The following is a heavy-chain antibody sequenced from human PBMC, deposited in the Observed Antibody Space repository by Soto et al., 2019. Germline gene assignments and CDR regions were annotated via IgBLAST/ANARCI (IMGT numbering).Heavy chain of an antibody. J-gene: IGHJ6*02. CDR1: GFTFSSYA. Sequence: VGSLRLSCAASGFTFSSYAMHWVRQAPGKGLEWVAVISYDGSNKYYADSVKGRFTISRDNSKNTLYLQMNSLRAEDTAVYYCARDQIAAAGTFGSGTYYYYGMDVWGQGTTVTVSS. V-gene: IGHV3-30-3*01. CDR3: ARDQIAAAGTFGSGTYYYYGMDV. D-gene: IGHD6-13*01. CDR2: ISYDGSNK.